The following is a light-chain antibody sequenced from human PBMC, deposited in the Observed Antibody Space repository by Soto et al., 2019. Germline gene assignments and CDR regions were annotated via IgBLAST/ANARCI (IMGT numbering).Light chain of an antibody. CDR1: QSISSW. CDR3: QQYNSYSA. CDR2: DAS. J-gene: IGKJ3*01. Sequence: DIQMTQSPSTLSASVGDRVTITCRASQSISSWLAWYLQKPGKAPKLLIYDASSLESGVPSRFSGSGSGTEFTLTISSLQPDDFATYYCQQYNSYSAFGPGTKVDIK. V-gene: IGKV1-5*01.